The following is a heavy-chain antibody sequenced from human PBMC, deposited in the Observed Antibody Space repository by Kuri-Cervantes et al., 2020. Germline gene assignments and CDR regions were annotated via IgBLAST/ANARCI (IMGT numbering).Heavy chain of an antibody. D-gene: IGHD3-22*01. J-gene: IGHJ4*02. Sequence: SETLSLTCSVSGASVSGGSYYWSWIRQPPGKGLEWIGSIFHSGNSYYNPSLKSRVSLSVDTSKNQFSLKLSSVTAADTAIYFCTRLTGDYYDSDGQSYYFDSWGPGTLVTVSS. CDR1: GASVSGGSYY. CDR2: IFHSGNS. CDR3: TRLTGDYYDSDGQSYYFDS. V-gene: IGHV4-61*01.